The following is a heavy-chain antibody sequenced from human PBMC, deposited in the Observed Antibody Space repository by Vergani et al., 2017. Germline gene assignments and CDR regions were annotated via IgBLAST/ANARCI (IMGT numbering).Heavy chain of an antibody. J-gene: IGHJ6*02. CDR1: GFTFSSYA. D-gene: IGHD2-2*01. CDR3: AKGPYIVVVPAAMREGPYYGMDV. Sequence: EVQLLESGGGLVQPGGSLRLSCAASGFTFSSYAMRWVRQAPGKGLEWVSVISGSGGSTYYADSVKGRFTISRDNAKNTLYQQMNSLRAEDTAVYYCAKGPYIVVVPAAMREGPYYGMDVWGQGTTVTVSS. CDR2: ISGSGGST. V-gene: IGHV3-23*01.